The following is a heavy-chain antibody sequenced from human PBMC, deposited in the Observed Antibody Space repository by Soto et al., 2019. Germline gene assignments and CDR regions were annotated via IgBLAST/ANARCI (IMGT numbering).Heavy chain of an antibody. CDR2: IGGGGGST. CDR3: AKLILDFLEWLLPYFDF. J-gene: IGHJ4*02. CDR1: GFTFNYYV. D-gene: IGHD3-3*01. Sequence: EVQLLESGGGLVQPGGSLRLSCAASGFTFNYYVMSWVRLAPGKGLEWVAVIGGGGGSTYYADSVKGRFTISRDDSNNMVFLEMNSLRAEDTAVYYCAKLILDFLEWLLPYFDFWGQGSLVTVSS. V-gene: IGHV3-23*01.